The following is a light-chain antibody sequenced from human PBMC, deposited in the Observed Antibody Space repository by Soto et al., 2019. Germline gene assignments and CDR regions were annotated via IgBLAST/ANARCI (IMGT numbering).Light chain of an antibody. CDR3: QQSFSPPYT. CDR2: ETS. J-gene: IGKJ2*01. Sequence: DIQMTQSPSSLSASVGDRVTITYRASQSLSSRLTWYQQKPGEAPKLLIYETSNLQSGVPSRFSGSGSDTDFTLTINSLQSEDFATYYCQQSFSPPYTFGQGTKLDIK. V-gene: IGKV1-39*01. CDR1: QSLSSR.